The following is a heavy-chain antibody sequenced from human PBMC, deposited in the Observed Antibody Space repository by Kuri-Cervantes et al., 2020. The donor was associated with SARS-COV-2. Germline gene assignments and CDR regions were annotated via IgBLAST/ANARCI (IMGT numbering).Heavy chain of an antibody. D-gene: IGHD2-2*01. Sequence: SVKVSCKASGYTFTNYGISWVRQVPGQGLEWMGRIIPLFGTTIYAEKFRGRVTLTADRSINTAYMELSSLRSEDTAVYYCARPYCSITTCYDGTFDSWGQGTLVTVSS. CDR2: IIPLFGTT. J-gene: IGHJ4*02. CDR3: ARPYCSITTCYDGTFDS. CDR1: GYTFTNYG. V-gene: IGHV1-69*06.